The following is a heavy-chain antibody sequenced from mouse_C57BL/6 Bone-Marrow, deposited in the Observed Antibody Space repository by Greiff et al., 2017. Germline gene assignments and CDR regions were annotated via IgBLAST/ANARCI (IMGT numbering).Heavy chain of an antibody. CDR2: IWWDDDK. CDR1: GFSLSTFGMG. D-gene: IGHD2-1*01. V-gene: IGHV8-8*01. J-gene: IGHJ1*03. CDR3: ARSYGNWYFDV. Sequence: QVTLKESGPGILQPSPTLSLTCSFSGFSLSTFGMGVGWIRQPPGKGLEWLAHIWWDDDKYYNPALKSRLTISKDTSNNQVFLQIANVDTADTATYYWARSYGNWYFDVWGTGTTVTVSS.